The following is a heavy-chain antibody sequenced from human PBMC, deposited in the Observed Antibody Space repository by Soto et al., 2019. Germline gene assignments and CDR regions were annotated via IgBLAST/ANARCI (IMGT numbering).Heavy chain of an antibody. D-gene: IGHD6-13*01. Sequence: SETLSLTCTVSGGSMRNYFWTWIRQPPGKGLEWIGYIHYSGTTSFFPSYNPSLRSRVTISEDTSKNQFSLKLLSVATADTAVYFCAAGEASSRNLAPYYLDFWGQGTLVTVSS. CDR1: GGSMRNYF. CDR2: IHYSGTT. CDR3: AAGEASSRNLAPYYLDF. J-gene: IGHJ4*02. V-gene: IGHV4-59*01.